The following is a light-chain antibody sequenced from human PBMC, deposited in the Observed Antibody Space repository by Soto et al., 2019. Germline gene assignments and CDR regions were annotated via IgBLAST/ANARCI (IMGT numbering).Light chain of an antibody. V-gene: IGKV1-39*01. CDR3: QQSISAPLT. Sequence: DIQMTQSPSSRSASVGDRVTMTCRASQSISSYLNWYQQKPGKAPKLLIYAASSLQSGVPSRFSGSGSGTDFTLTIAGLQPEDSASYFCQQSISAPLTFGGGTKVEIK. CDR2: AAS. J-gene: IGKJ4*01. CDR1: QSISSY.